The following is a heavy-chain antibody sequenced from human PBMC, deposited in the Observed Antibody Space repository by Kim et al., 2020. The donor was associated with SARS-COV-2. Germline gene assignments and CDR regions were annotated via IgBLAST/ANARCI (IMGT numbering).Heavy chain of an antibody. Sequence: ASVKVSCKASGYTFTSYAMNWVRQAPGQGLEWMGWINTNTGNPTYAQGFTGRFVFSLDTSVSTAYLQISSLKAEDTAVYYCARDLGVVDIVVVPEIYYGMDVWGQGTTVTVSS. V-gene: IGHV7-4-1*02. CDR1: GYTFTSYA. D-gene: IGHD2-2*03. J-gene: IGHJ6*02. CDR3: ARDLGVVDIVVVPEIYYGMDV. CDR2: INTNTGNP.